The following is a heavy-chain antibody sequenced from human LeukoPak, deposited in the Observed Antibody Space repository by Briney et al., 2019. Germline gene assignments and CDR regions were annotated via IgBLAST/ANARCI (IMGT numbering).Heavy chain of an antibody. CDR1: RYTFTSYG. J-gene: IGHJ4*02. V-gene: IGHV1-18*01. D-gene: IGHD3-10*01. CDR2: ISAYNGNT. Sequence: ASVKVSCKASRYTFTSYGISWVRQAPGQGLEWMGWISAYNGNTNYAQKLQGRVTITTDTSTSTAYMELRSLRSDDTAVYYCARQPISRYDYGSGSPSRYYFDYWGQGTLVTVP. CDR3: ARQPISRYDYGSGSPSRYYFDY.